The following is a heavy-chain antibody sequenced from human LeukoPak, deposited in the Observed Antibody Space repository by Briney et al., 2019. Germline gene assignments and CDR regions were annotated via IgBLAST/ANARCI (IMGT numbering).Heavy chain of an antibody. J-gene: IGHJ6*03. CDR2: IIPIFGTA. D-gene: IGHD4-17*01. V-gene: IGHV1-69*05. Sequence: SVKVSCKASGGTFSSYAISWVRQAPGQGLEWMGGIIPIFGTANYAQKFQGRVTITTDESTSTAYMELSSLRSEDTAAYYCARRGTITPFDYAFYYYMDVWGKGTTVTVSS. CDR3: ARRGTITPFDYAFYYYMDV. CDR1: GGTFSSYA.